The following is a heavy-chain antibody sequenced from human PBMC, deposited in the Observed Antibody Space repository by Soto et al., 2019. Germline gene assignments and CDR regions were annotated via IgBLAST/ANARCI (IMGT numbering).Heavy chain of an antibody. V-gene: IGHV4-61*01. CDR2: IYYSGTT. J-gene: IGHJ6*02. D-gene: IGHD4-4*01. CDR3: ARTSCTTTACQAHGIDV. CDR1: GGSVSSGSYY. Sequence: QVQLQESGPGLVKPSETLSLTCTVSGGSVSSGSYYWTWIRQPPGKGLEWLGYIYYSGTTNYNPPLKSRMTISVDTSGNQFSLKLSSVTAADTAVYFCARTSCTTTACQAHGIDVWGQGTTVTVSS.